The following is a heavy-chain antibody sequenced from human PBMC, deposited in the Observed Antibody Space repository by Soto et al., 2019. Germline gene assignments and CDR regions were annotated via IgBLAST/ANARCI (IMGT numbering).Heavy chain of an antibody. CDR2: ISAYNGNT. CDR1: GYTFTSYG. D-gene: IGHD6-6*01. J-gene: IGHJ6*03. CDR3: ARCGRAAAHFSFSRYYYYMDV. V-gene: IGHV1-18*01. Sequence: QVQLVQSGAEVKKPGASVKVSCKASGYTFTSYGISWVRQAPGQGLEWMGWISAYNGNTNYAQKLQGRVTMTTDTSTSTAYMELRSLRSDDTAVYYCARCGRAAAHFSFSRYYYYMDVWGKGTTVTVSS.